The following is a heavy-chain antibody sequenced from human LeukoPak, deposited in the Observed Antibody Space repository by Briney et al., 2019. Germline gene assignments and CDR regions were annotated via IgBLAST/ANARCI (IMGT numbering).Heavy chain of an antibody. V-gene: IGHV3-30*18. CDR2: ISYDGSNK. D-gene: IGHD3-22*01. J-gene: IGHJ4*02. CDR1: GFTFSSYG. Sequence: PGRSLRLSCAASGFTFSSYGMHWVRQAPGKGLEWVAVISYDGSNKYYADSVKGRFTISRDNSKNTLYLQMNSLRAEDTAVYYCAKDYNDSSGYYGYWGQGTLVTVSS. CDR3: AKDYNDSSGYYGY.